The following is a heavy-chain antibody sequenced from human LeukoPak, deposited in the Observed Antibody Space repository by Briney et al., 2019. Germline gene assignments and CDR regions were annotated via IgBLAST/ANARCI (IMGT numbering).Heavy chain of an antibody. CDR1: GGSISSYY. V-gene: IGHV4-59*08. J-gene: IGHJ6*02. Sequence: SETLSLTCTVSGGSISSYYWRWIRQPPGKGLEWIGYIYYSGSTNFHSSLKSRVTISVDTSKNQISLKLSTVTAADTAVYYCATHSSGWYEDYYYYGMDVWGQGTTVTVSS. CDR2: IYYSGST. D-gene: IGHD6-19*01. CDR3: ATHSSGWYEDYYYYGMDV.